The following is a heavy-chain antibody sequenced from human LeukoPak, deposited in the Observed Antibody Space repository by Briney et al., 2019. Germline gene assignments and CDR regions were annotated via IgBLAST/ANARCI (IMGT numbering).Heavy chain of an antibody. CDR2: IYYRGTT. J-gene: IGHJ4*02. Sequence: MPSQTLSLTCTVSGGSISSGDYYWSWIRQPPGTGLEWIGYIYYRGTTYYNPSLKSRVTISVDTSKNQFSLKLSSVTAADTAVYYCARGPYSSGWPFDYWGQGALVTVSS. CDR1: GGSISSGDYY. V-gene: IGHV4-30-4*01. D-gene: IGHD6-19*01. CDR3: ARGPYSSGWPFDY.